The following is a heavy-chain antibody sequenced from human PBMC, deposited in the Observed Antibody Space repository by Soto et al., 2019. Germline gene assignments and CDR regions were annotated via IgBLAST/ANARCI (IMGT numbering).Heavy chain of an antibody. CDR2: IIPISGTI. V-gene: IGHV1-69*01. J-gene: IGHJ4*02. CDR3: ARPRTVAATKGYDY. Sequence: QVQLVQSGAEVKKVGSSVKVSCKASGGTFSRYPIAWVRQAPGHGLEWMGQIIPISGTISHAQNFQGTITITADESTGTAYMELRRLGSEDAAVYYCARPRTVAATKGYDYWGQGTLVTVSS. CDR1: GGTFSRYP. D-gene: IGHD4-4*01.